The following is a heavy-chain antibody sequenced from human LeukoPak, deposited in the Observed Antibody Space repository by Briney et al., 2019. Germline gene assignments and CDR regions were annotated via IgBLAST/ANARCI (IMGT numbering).Heavy chain of an antibody. CDR3: ARAWVGATTGWFDP. CDR1: GYTFTGYY. V-gene: IGHV1-2*02. Sequence: GASVKVSCKASGYTFTGYYMHWVRQAPGQGLEWMGWINPNSGGTNYAQKFQGRVTMTRDTSISTAYMELSRLRSDDTAVYYCARAWVGATTGWFDPWGQGTLVTVSS. CDR2: INPNSGGT. J-gene: IGHJ5*02. D-gene: IGHD1-26*01.